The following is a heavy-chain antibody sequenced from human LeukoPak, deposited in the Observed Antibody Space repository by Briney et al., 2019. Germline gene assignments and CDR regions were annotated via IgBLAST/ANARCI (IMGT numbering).Heavy chain of an antibody. J-gene: IGHJ4*02. D-gene: IGHD3-10*01. CDR2: IYTSGST. V-gene: IGHV4-4*07. CDR1: GGSISSYY. CDR3: ARGAVLMVGGQTRYFDY. Sequence: PSETLSLTCTVSGGSISSYYWSWIRQPAGKGLEWIGRIYTSGSTNYNPSLKSRVTMSVDTSKNQFSLKLSSVTAADTAVYYCARGAVLMVGGQTRYFDYGGQETLVTVSS.